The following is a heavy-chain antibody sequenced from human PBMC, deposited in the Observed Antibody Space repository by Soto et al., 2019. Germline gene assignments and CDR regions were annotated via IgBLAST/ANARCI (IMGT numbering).Heavy chain of an antibody. Sequence: EVQLLESGGGLVQPGGSLRLSCAASGFTFSSYAMSWVRQAPGKGLEWVSAISGSGGSTYYADSVKGRFTISRDNSKNTLYLQMNSLRAEDTAVYYCAKDQVPNSSGFSYYGMDVWGQGTTVTVSS. V-gene: IGHV3-23*01. D-gene: IGHD6-19*01. CDR3: AKDQVPNSSGFSYYGMDV. J-gene: IGHJ6*02. CDR2: ISGSGGST. CDR1: GFTFSSYA.